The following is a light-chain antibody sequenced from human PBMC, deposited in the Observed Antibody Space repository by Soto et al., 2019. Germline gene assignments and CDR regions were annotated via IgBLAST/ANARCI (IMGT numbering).Light chain of an antibody. CDR1: QSISSY. V-gene: IGKV1-39*01. Sequence: DIQMTQSPSPLSGSVGDRVTITCRASQSISSYLNWYQQKPGKAPKLLIYAASSLQSGVPSRFSGSGSGTEFILTINNLQPEDVASYFCLQVYSFPRTLGLGTKVDIK. CDR3: LQVYSFPRT. J-gene: IGKJ1*01. CDR2: AAS.